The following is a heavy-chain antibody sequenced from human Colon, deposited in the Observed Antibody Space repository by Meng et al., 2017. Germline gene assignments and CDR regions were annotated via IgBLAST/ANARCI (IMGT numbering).Heavy chain of an antibody. Sequence: VPLQESGPGRVRPSETLSLPCTVSGGSVSSGSYYWSWIRQPPGKGLEWIGYIYYSGSTYYNPSLKSRVTISLDTPKNQFSLKLTSVTAADTAVYYCAREGPIAVAGYDYWGQGTLVTVSS. CDR2: IYYSGST. V-gene: IGHV4-61*01. J-gene: IGHJ4*02. CDR3: AREGPIAVAGYDY. D-gene: IGHD6-19*01. CDR1: GGSVSSGSYY.